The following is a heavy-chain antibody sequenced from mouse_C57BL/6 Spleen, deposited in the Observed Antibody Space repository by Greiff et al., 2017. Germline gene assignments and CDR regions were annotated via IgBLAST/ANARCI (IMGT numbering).Heavy chain of an antibody. J-gene: IGHJ1*03. CDR2: ISSGGSYT. V-gene: IGHV5-6*01. Sequence: EVQRVESGGDLVKPGGSLKLSCAASGFTFSSYGMSWVRQTPDQRLEWVATISSGGSYTYYPDSVKGRFTISRDNAKNTLYLQMSRLKSEDTAMYYCARSEEYYGSPSYWYFDVWGTGTTVTVSS. CDR3: ARSEEYYGSPSYWYFDV. CDR1: GFTFSSYG. D-gene: IGHD1-1*01.